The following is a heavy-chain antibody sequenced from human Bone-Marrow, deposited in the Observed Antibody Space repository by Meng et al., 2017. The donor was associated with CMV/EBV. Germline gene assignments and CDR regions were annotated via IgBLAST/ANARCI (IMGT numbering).Heavy chain of an antibody. CDR3: ARSRGDYDTFYDY. CDR2: IIPLFGTP. CDR1: GGTFTTSA. V-gene: IGHV1-69*05. J-gene: IGHJ4*02. Sequence: SVKVSCKAPGGTFTTSAIVWVRQAPGQGLEWMGGIIPLFGTPNYALKFQGRVAITTDESSITAYMELTSLASDDTAVYYCARSRGDYDTFYDYWGQGTLVTVSS. D-gene: IGHD4-17*01.